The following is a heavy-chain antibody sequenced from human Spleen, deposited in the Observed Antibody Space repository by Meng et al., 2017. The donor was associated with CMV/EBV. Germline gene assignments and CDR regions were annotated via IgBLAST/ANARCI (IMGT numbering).Heavy chain of an antibody. CDR2: INPNSGGT. D-gene: IGHD7-27*01. CDR1: VYTFTGYY. Sequence: HAQLVLSGAGVTTPGASVTVSCEASVYTFTGYYLPWVRQAPGQGLEWMGWINPNSGGTNYAQKFQGRVTMTRDTSISTAYMELSRLRSDDTAVYYCASLTGDEVPWGQGTLVTVSS. J-gene: IGHJ5*02. CDR3: ASLTGDEVP. V-gene: IGHV1-2*02.